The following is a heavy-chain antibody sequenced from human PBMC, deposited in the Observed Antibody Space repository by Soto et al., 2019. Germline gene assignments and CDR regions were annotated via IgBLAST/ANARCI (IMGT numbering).Heavy chain of an antibody. CDR2: IYYSGST. J-gene: IGHJ6*02. CDR1: GGSISSGCYY. Sequence: SETLSLTCTVSGGSISSGCYYWSWIRQHPGKGLEWIGYIYYSGSTYYNPSLKSRVTISVDTSKNQFSLKLSSVTAADTAVYYFAGVRGEGFGELFSYYYYGMDVWGQGITVPVSS. D-gene: IGHD3-10*01. CDR3: AGVRGEGFGELFSYYYYGMDV. V-gene: IGHV4-31*03.